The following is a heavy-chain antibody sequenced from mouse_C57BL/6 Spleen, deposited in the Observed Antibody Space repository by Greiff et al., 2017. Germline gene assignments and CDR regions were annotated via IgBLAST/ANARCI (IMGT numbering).Heavy chain of an antibody. CDR2: IDPETGGT. Sequence: QVQLQHSGAELVRPGASVTLSCKASGYTFTDYEMHWVKQTPVHGLEWIGAIDPETGGTAYNQKFKGKAILTADKSSSTAYMELRSLTSEDSAVYYCTKSAYPWYFDVWGTGTTVTVSS. V-gene: IGHV1-15*01. CDR1: GYTFTDYE. J-gene: IGHJ1*03. CDR3: TKSAYPWYFDV.